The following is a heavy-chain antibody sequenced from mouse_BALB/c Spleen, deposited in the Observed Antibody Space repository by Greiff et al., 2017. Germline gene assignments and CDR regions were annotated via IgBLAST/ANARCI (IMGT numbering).Heavy chain of an antibody. J-gene: IGHJ4*01. D-gene: IGHD1-2*01. CDR1: GFTFSDYG. CDR2: ISNLAYSI. Sequence: EVQGVESGGGLVQPGGSRKLSCAASGFTFSDYGLAWVRQAPGKGPEWVAFISNLAYSIYYADTVTGRFTISRENAKNTLYLEMSSLRSEDTAMYYCARVPLLRLGAMDYWGQGTSVTVSS. CDR3: ARVPLLRLGAMDY. V-gene: IGHV5-15*02.